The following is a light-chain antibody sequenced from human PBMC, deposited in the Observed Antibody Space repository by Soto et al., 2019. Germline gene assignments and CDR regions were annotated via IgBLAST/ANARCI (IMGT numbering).Light chain of an antibody. Sequence: QSALTQPRSVSGSPGQSVTISCTGTSSDVGAYNYVSWYQQHPGKAPKVMIYDVSKQPSGVPDRFSGSKSGNTASLTISGLQAEDEADYYCCSHAGSYTYVFGTGTKVTVL. J-gene: IGLJ1*01. CDR1: SSDVGAYNY. CDR3: CSHAGSYTYV. CDR2: DVS. V-gene: IGLV2-11*01.